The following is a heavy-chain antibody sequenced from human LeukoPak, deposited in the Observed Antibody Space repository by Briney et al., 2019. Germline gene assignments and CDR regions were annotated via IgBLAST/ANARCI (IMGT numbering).Heavy chain of an antibody. CDR2: ISAYNGNT. Sequence: ASVKVSCKASGYTFTSYGISWVRQAPGQGLEWMGWISAYNGNTNYARKLQGRVTMTTDTSTSTAYMELRSLRSDDTAVYYCARDQVQLERRGLRRYGWFDPWGQGTLVTVSS. J-gene: IGHJ5*02. CDR1: GYTFTSYG. D-gene: IGHD1-1*01. CDR3: ARDQVQLERRGLRRYGWFDP. V-gene: IGHV1-18*01.